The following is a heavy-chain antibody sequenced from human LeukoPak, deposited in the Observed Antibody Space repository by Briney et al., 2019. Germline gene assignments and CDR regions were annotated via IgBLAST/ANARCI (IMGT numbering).Heavy chain of an antibody. CDR2: INPNSGGT. Sequence: ASVKVSCKASGYTFTGYYMHWVRQAPGQGLEWMGWINPNSGGTNYAQKFQGWVTMTRDTSISTAYMELSRLRSDDTAVYYCAGVGSSWYDAYDYWGQGTLVTVSS. CDR1: GYTFTGYY. D-gene: IGHD6-13*01. CDR3: AGVGSSWYDAYDY. V-gene: IGHV1-2*04. J-gene: IGHJ4*02.